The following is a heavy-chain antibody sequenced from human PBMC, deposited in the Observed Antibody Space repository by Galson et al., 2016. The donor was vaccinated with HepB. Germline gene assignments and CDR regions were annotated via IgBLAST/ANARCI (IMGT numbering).Heavy chain of an antibody. V-gene: IGHV3-23*01. Sequence: SLRLSCAASGFTFSSYAMSWVRQAPGKGLEWVSAISGSGASTYYADAVKGRFTISRDNSKNTLYLHMNSLGAEDTAVYYCAKGGGYNSAYYFYYYMDVWGKGTTVTVSS. D-gene: IGHD5-24*01. CDR1: GFTFSSYA. CDR2: ISGSGAST. J-gene: IGHJ6*03. CDR3: AKGGGYNSAYYFYYYMDV.